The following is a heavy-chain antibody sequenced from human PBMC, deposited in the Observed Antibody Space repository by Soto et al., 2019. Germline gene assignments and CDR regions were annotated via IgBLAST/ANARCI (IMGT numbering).Heavy chain of an antibody. Sequence: GESLKISCAASGFTFSSYAMSWVRQAPGKGLEWVSFISGSGGSTYYADSVKGRFTISRDNSKNTLYLQMNSLRAEDTAVYYCAKAGEQQPARPEYFQHWGQGTLVTVSS. D-gene: IGHD6-13*01. CDR1: GFTFSSYA. V-gene: IGHV3-23*01. CDR3: AKAGEQQPARPEYFQH. CDR2: ISGSGGST. J-gene: IGHJ1*01.